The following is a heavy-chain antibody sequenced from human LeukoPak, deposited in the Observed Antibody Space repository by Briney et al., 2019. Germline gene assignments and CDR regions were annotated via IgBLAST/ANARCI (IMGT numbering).Heavy chain of an antibody. CDR1: GFTFSSYG. Sequence: GGSLRLPCAASGFTFSSYGMHWVRQAPGKGLEWVAVISYDGSNKYYADSVKGRFTISRDNSKNTLYLQMNSLRAEDTAVYYCAKDGRLEGIVVVPAANWGQGTLVTVSS. V-gene: IGHV3-30*18. CDR2: ISYDGSNK. D-gene: IGHD2-2*01. J-gene: IGHJ4*02. CDR3: AKDGRLEGIVVVPAAN.